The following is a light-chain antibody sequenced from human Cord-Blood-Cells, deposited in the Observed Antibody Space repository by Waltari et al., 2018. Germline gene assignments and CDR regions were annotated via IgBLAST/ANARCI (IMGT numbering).Light chain of an antibody. CDR1: QIISSY. CDR3: QQSYSTPRFT. CDR2: AAS. J-gene: IGKJ3*01. V-gene: IGKV1-39*01. Sequence: DIQLTQSPSSLSASVGESVTITCRASQIISSYLNWYQQKPGKAPKLLLYAASSLQSGIPARFSGSGSGTDFTLTISSLQPEDFATYYCQQSYSTPRFTFGPGTKVDIK.